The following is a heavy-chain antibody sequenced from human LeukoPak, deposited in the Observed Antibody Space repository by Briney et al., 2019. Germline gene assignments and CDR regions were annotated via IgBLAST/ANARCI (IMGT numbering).Heavy chain of an antibody. V-gene: IGHV4-61*05. CDR1: GGSISSSSYY. CDR3: ARSPLLWFGELSNFDY. J-gene: IGHJ4*02. CDR2: IYYSGST. Sequence: SETLSLTCTVSGGSISSSSYYWGWIRQPPGKGLEWIGYIYYSGSTNYNPSLKSRVTISVDTSKNQFSLKLSSVTAADTAVYYCARSPLLWFGELSNFDYWGQGTLVTVSS. D-gene: IGHD3-10*01.